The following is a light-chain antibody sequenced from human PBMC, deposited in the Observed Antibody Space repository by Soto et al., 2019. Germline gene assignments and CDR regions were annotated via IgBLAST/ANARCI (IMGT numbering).Light chain of an antibody. CDR2: QVT. Sequence: QSALTQPASVSGSPGQSITISCTGTSSDVGSYNFVSWYQHHAGTAPKLIIYQVTNRPSGVSDRFSASKSGDTASLTISGLQAEDEADYYCSSYTSSSTYVFGTGTKVTVL. J-gene: IGLJ1*01. CDR1: SSDVGSYNF. CDR3: SSYTSSSTYV. V-gene: IGLV2-14*01.